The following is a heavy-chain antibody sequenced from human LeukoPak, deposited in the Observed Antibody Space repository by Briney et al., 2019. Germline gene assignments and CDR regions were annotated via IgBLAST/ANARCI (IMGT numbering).Heavy chain of an antibody. CDR2: ISSSSSTI. V-gene: IGHV3-48*01. CDR3: ARDAQPQYYYDSSGYYYPGY. D-gene: IGHD3-22*01. Sequence: GGSLRLSCAASGFTFSSYSMNWVRQAPGKGLEWASYISSSSSTIYYADSVKGRFTISRDNAKNSLYLQMNSLRAEDTAVYYCARDAQPQYYYDSSGYYYPGYWGQGTLVTVSS. CDR1: GFTFSSYS. J-gene: IGHJ4*02.